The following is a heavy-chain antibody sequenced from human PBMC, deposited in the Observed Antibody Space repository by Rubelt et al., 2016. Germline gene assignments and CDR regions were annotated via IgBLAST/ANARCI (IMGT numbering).Heavy chain of an antibody. Sequence: QVQLVQSGAEVKKPGASVKVSCKASGYTFTSYGISWVRQAPGQGLDWMGWISAYNGNTNYAQKRQGRVTMTTDTSTSTAYMELRSLRSDDTAVYYCARVISGVEYSSSWHFDYWGQGTLVTVSS. CDR3: ARVISGVEYSSSWHFDY. V-gene: IGHV1-18*01. CDR1: GYTFTSYG. D-gene: IGHD6-13*01. CDR2: ISAYNGNT. J-gene: IGHJ4*02.